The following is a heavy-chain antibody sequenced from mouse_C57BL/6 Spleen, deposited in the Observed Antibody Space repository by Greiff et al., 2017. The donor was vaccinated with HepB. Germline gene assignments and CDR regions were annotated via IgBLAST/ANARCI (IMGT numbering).Heavy chain of an antibody. CDR1: GFTFSSYG. V-gene: IGHV5-6*01. CDR3: ARQDYYGNYVWFAY. J-gene: IGHJ3*01. Sequence: EVKLMESGGDLVKPGGSLKLSCAASGFTFSSYGMSWVRQTPDKRLEWVATISSGGSYTYYPDSVKGRFTISRDNAKNTLYLQMSSLKSEDTAMYYCARQDYYGNYVWFAYWGQGTLVTVSA. D-gene: IGHD2-1*01. CDR2: ISSGGSYT.